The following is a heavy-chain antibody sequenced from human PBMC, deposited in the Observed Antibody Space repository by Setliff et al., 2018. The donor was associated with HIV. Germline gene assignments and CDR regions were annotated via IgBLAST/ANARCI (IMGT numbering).Heavy chain of an antibody. CDR1: GGSISSYY. D-gene: IGHD6-19*01. Sequence: SETLSLTCTVSGGSISSYYWSWIRQPPGKGLEWIGWIYYSGNTRYNPSLKSRVTISLDTSKNRFSLQLTSVTAADTAVYYCANMQWASNAWYSFDYWGQGALVTVSS. J-gene: IGHJ4*02. V-gene: IGHV4-59*08. CDR3: ANMQWASNAWYSFDY. CDR2: IYYSGNT.